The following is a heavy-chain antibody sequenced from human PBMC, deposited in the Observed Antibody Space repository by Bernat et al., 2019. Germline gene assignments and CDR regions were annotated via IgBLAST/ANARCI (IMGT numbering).Heavy chain of an antibody. CDR1: GFTFSSYG. V-gene: IGHV3-30*18. D-gene: IGHD1-26*01. CDR2: ISYDGSNK. Sequence: QVQLVESGGVVLQPGRSLRLSCAASGFTFSSYGMNWVRQAPGKGLEWVAVISYDGSNKYYADSVKGRFTISRDNSKNTLYLQMNSLRAEDTAVYYCAKDEVGEWELYLGGNFDYWGQGTLVTVSS. J-gene: IGHJ4*02. CDR3: AKDEVGEWELYLGGNFDY.